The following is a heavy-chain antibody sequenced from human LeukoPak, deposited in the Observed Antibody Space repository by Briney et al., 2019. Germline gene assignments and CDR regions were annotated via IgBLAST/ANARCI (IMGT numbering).Heavy chain of an antibody. CDR1: EYTFTGYY. J-gene: IGHJ6*03. CDR2: INPNSGGT. CDR3: ARDAIAAAGTQLPYYYYYMDV. D-gene: IGHD6-13*01. Sequence: ASVKVSCKASEYTFTGYYMHWVRQAPGQGLEWMGWINPNSGGTNYAQKFQGRVTMTRDTSISTAYMELSRLRSDDTAVYYCARDAIAAAGTQLPYYYYYMDVWGKGTTVTVSS. V-gene: IGHV1-2*02.